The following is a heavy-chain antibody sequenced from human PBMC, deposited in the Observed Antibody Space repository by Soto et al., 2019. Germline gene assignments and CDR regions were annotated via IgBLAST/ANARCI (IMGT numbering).Heavy chain of an antibody. D-gene: IGHD2-15*01. CDR3: ARGSDANIVVVVAATGFFDY. CDR1: GGSFSGYY. Sequence: SETLSLTCAVYGGSFSGYYWSWIRQPPGKGLEWIGEINHSGSTNYNPSLKSRVTISVDTSKSQFFLNLSSVTAADTAVYYFARGSDANIVVVVAATGFFDYWGQGTLVTVSS. V-gene: IGHV4-34*01. CDR2: INHSGST. J-gene: IGHJ4*02.